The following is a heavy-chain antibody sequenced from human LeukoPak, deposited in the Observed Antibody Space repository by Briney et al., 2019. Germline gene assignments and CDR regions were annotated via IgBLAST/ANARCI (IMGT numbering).Heavy chain of an antibody. D-gene: IGHD6-19*01. V-gene: IGHV3-21*01. CDR3: ARDIGIAVAGSYFDY. J-gene: IGHJ4*02. Sequence: GGSLRLSCAASGFTFSSYSMNWVRQAPGKGLEWVSSISSSSSYIYYADSVKGRFTISRDNAKNSLYLQMNSLRAEDAAVYYCARDIGIAVAGSYFDYWGQGTLVTVSS. CDR2: ISSSSSYI. CDR1: GFTFSSYS.